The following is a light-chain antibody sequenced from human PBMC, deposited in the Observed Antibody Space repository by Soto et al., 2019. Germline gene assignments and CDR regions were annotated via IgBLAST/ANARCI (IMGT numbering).Light chain of an antibody. CDR3: QQYGSSPRT. V-gene: IGKV3-20*01. J-gene: IGKJ1*01. Sequence: EIVFTQSPCTLSLSPSERPTLSCRASQSVRSDYLAWYQQKPGQAPRLHIYGASTRATGIPDRFTGSGSGTDFTLTISRLEPEDSAVYYCQQYGSSPRTFGQGTKVDIK. CDR1: QSVRSDY. CDR2: GAS.